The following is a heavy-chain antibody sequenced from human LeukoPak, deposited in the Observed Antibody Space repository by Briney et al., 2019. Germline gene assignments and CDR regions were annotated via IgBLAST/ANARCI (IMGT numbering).Heavy chain of an antibody. V-gene: IGHV3-23*01. Sequence: GGSLRLSCAASGFTFSSYAMSWVRQAPGKGLEWVSAISGSGGSTYYADSVKGRFTISRDNSKNTLYLQMNSLRAEDTAVYYCAKDRIGSGYSYYYMDVWGKGTTVTVSS. D-gene: IGHD3-3*01. J-gene: IGHJ6*03. CDR1: GFTFSSYA. CDR3: AKDRIGSGYSYYYMDV. CDR2: ISGSGGST.